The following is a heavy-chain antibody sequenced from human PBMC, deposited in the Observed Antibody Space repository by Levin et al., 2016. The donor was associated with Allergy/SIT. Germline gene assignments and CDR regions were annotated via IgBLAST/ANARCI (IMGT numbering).Heavy chain of an antibody. CDR2: ISSSSKSTT. CDR3: VRGGIARPDY. Sequence: WIRQPPGKGLEWVSYISSSSKSTTNYADSVKGRFTISRDNAKNSVYLQMSSLRDEDTAMYYCVRGGIARPDYWGQGTRVTVSS. J-gene: IGHJ4*02. V-gene: IGHV3-48*02. D-gene: IGHD5-12*01.